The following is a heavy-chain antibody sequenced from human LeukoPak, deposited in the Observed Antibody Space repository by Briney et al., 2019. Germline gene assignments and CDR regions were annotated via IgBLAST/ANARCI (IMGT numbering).Heavy chain of an antibody. J-gene: IGHJ4*02. CDR3: AKDRYTAVCEVFVY. V-gene: IGHV3-23*01. CDR2: ISGSGEST. Sequence: GGSLRLSCAASGFIFRTYAMSWVRQAPGKGLEWVSGISGSGESTYYADSVKGRFTISRDNSKNTLFLRMDGLRAEDTAVYFCAKDRYTAVCEVFVYWGQGSQVIVST. D-gene: IGHD3-16*02. CDR1: GFIFRTYA.